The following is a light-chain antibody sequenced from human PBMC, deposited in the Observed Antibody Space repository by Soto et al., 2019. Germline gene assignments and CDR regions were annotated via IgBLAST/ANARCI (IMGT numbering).Light chain of an antibody. CDR3: CSYAGSYTLYV. CDR1: SSDVGSYNY. Sequence: QSVLTQPRPVSGSPGQAVTISRPGTSSDVGSYNYVSWYQQHPGEAPKLMIFDVSERPSGVPDRFSGSKSGNTASLTISGLQAEDEADYYCCSYAGSYTLYVFGTGTKVTV. CDR2: DVS. V-gene: IGLV2-11*01. J-gene: IGLJ1*01.